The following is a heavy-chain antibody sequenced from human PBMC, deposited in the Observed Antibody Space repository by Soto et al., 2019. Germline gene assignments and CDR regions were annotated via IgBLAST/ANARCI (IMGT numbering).Heavy chain of an antibody. CDR2: IYYSGST. Sequence: SETLSLTCTVSGGSISSGGYYWSWIRQHPGKGLEWIGYIYYSGSTYYNPSLKSRVTISVDTSKNQFSLKLSSVTAADTAVYYCARGLADYDILTGYYGLDGMGVWGQGTTVTVSS. V-gene: IGHV4-31*03. J-gene: IGHJ6*02. CDR1: GGSISSGGYY. CDR3: ARGLADYDILTGYYGLDGMGV. D-gene: IGHD3-9*01.